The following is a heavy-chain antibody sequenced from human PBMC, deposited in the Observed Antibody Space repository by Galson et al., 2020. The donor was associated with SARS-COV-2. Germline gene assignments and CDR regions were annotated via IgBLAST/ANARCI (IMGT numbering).Heavy chain of an antibody. CDR3: ARDSGSGWDP. CDR1: GFTFSSYA. CDR2: ISYDGSNK. J-gene: IGHJ5*02. V-gene: IGHV3-30-3*01. Sequence: GGSLRLSCAASGFTFSSYAMHWVRQAPGKGLEWVAVISYDGSNKYYADSVKGRFTISRDNSKNTLYLQMNSLRAEDTAVYYCARDSGSGWDPWGQGTLVTVSS. D-gene: IGHD6-19*01.